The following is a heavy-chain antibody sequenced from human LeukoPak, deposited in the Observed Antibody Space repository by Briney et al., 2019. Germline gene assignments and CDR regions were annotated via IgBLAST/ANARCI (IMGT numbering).Heavy chain of an antibody. V-gene: IGHV3-23*01. CDR2: IRDSGEIS. J-gene: IGHJ4*02. Sequence: PGGSLRLSCADSGFTFSSSAMSWVRQAPGKGLEWVSTIRDSGEISYYADSVRGRFSISRDISKNTLYLQMNSLRAEDTAVYYCAKEVAVASPYYFDYWGQGTLVTVSS. CDR3: AKEVAVASPYYFDY. D-gene: IGHD6-19*01. CDR1: GFTFSSSA.